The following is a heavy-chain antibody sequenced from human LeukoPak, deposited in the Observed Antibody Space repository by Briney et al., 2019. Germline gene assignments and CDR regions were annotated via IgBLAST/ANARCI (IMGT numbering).Heavy chain of an antibody. V-gene: IGHV4-59*08. CDR3: ARANYDFWSGYYKGVLNFDY. J-gene: IGHJ4*02. CDR1: GGSISSYY. Sequence: SETLSLTCAVSGGSISSYYWSWIRQPPGKGLEWIGYIYYSGSTNYNPSLKSRVTISVDTSKNQFSLKLSSVATADTAVYYCARANYDFWSGYYKGVLNFDYWGQGTLVTVSS. D-gene: IGHD3-3*01. CDR2: IYYSGST.